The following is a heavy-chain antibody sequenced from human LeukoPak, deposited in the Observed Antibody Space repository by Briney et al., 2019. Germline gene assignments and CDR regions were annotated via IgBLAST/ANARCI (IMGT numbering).Heavy chain of an antibody. V-gene: IGHV4-39*01. CDR1: GDSISSSDHY. J-gene: IGHJ2*01. Sequence: SETLSLTCTLSGDSISSSDHYWVWIRQSPGKGLEWIGSVSQSGNTYYKSSLKSRVTVSIDTSKNEFSLILTSVTTADTAEYYCARHLYYSASAFWYIDLWGRGTLVIVSP. CDR2: VSQSGNT. CDR3: ARHLYYSASAFWYIDL. D-gene: IGHD3-10*01.